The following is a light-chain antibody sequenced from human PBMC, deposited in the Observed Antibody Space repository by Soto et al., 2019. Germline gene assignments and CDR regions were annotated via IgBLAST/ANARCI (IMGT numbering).Light chain of an antibody. V-gene: IGKV3-15*01. CDR3: QQYNNWPSIT. J-gene: IGKJ5*01. CDR2: GAS. Sequence: EIVMTQSPATLCVSPGERATLSXXASQSVSSNLAWYQQKPGQAPRLXIYGASTRATGIPARFSGSGSGTEFTLTISSLQSEDFAVYYCQQYNNWPSITFGQGTRLEIK. CDR1: QSVSSN.